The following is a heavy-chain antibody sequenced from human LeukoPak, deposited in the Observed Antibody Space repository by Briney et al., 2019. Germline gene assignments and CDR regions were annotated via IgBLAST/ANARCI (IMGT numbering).Heavy chain of an antibody. CDR3: AKAWNPRGIVVVVAATDY. CDR2: ISGSGGST. J-gene: IGHJ4*02. CDR1: GFTFSSYA. D-gene: IGHD2-15*01. V-gene: IGHV3-23*01. Sequence: GGSLRLSCAASGFTFSSYAMSWVRQAPGKGLEWVSAISGSGGSTYYADSVKGRFTISRDNSKNTLYLQMNSLRAEDTAVYYCAKAWNPRGIVVVVAATDYWGQGTLVTVSS.